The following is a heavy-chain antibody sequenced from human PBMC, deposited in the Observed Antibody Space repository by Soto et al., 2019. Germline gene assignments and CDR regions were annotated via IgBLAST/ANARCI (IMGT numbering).Heavy chain of an antibody. J-gene: IGHJ4*02. V-gene: IGHV3-30*18. CDR2: ISYDGSNK. D-gene: IGHD4-17*01. Sequence: QVQLVESGGGVVQPGRSLRLSCAASGFTFSSYGMHWVRQAPGKGLEWVAVISYDGSNKYYADSVKGRFTISRDNSKNTLYLQMNSLRAEDTAVYYCAKSPGDYGDESYFDYWGQGTLVTVSS. CDR1: GFTFSSYG. CDR3: AKSPGDYGDESYFDY.